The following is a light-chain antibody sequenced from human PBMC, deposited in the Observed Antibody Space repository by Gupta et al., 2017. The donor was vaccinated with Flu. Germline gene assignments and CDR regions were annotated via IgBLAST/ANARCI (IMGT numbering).Light chain of an antibody. Sequence: DVVMTQTPLSLPVTLGQPASISCRSGQSLAHSDGNTYLSWFQQRPGQSPRRLIYHVSNRDSGVPDRFSGSGSGSDFTLKISRVETDDVGVYYCMQGKHWPYTFGQGTKLEI. CDR3: MQGKHWPYT. CDR1: QSLAHSDGNTY. V-gene: IGKV2-30*02. CDR2: HVS. J-gene: IGKJ2*01.